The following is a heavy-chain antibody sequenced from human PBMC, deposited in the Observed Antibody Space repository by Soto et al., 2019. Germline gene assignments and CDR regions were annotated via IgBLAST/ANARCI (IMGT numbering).Heavy chain of an antibody. Sequence: PSETLSLTCTVSGGSISSYYWSWIRQPAGKGLEWIGRIYTSGSTNYNPSLKSRVTMSVDTSKNQFSLKLSSVTAADTAVYYCARGAVDTAMVWPNPPNNCFDPWGQGTLVTVSS. CDR1: GGSISSYY. V-gene: IGHV4-4*07. CDR3: ARGAVDTAMVWPNPPNNCFDP. CDR2: IYTSGST. D-gene: IGHD5-18*01. J-gene: IGHJ5*02.